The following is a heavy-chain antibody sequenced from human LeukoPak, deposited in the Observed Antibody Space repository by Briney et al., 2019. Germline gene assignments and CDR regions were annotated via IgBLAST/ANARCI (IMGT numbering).Heavy chain of an antibody. Sequence: PGGSLRLSCAASGFTFSICDMHWVRQATGKGLEWVSAIGTAGDTYYPGSVKGRFTISRENAKNSLYLQMNSLRAGDTAVYYCARALLIVPGPSYYYGMDVWGQGTTVTVSS. V-gene: IGHV3-13*01. CDR3: ARALLIVPGPSYYYGMDV. D-gene: IGHD2-8*01. CDR2: IGTAGDT. J-gene: IGHJ6*02. CDR1: GFTFSICD.